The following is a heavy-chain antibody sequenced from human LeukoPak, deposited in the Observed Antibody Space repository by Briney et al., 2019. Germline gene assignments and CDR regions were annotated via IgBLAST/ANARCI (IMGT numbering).Heavy chain of an antibody. Sequence: ASVKVSCKASGYTFTSYAMHWVRQAPGQGLEWMGWITPSGGTNYPQKFQGRVAITRDTSITTVYMDLSRLTSDDTAVYYCARDRYGDGFAHFDYWGQGALVTVS. CDR2: ITPSGGT. CDR1: GYTFTSYA. V-gene: IGHV1-2*02. J-gene: IGHJ4*02. D-gene: IGHD5-24*01. CDR3: ARDRYGDGFAHFDY.